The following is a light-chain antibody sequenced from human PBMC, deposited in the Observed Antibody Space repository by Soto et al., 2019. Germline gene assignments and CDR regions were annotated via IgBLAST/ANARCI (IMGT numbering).Light chain of an antibody. CDR1: KNDIGVYDF. J-gene: IGLJ1*01. V-gene: IGLV2-8*01. CDR2: EVV. CDR3: KSYAGSNTYV. Sequence: QSALTQPPSASGSPGQSVTISCTGTKNDIGVYDFVSWYQHPPGKAPRLIIYEVVQRPSGVPDRFSGSKSGNTASLTVSGLQAADEADYFCKSYAGSNTYVFGSGTKLTVL.